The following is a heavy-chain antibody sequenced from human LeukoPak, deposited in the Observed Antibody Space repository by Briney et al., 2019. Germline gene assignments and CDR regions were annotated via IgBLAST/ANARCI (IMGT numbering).Heavy chain of an antibody. D-gene: IGHD3-10*01. J-gene: IGHJ4*02. Sequence: AWGTLSLTCAASGFTFSSYCWSWVRQAPGKGLEWVSAINDSGSSTYYAYPVKGRITTSRDNTKNSLYLLTNSTTAEDTAFYYCAKGEPCYYYGSGSYYTDYWGQGTLVTVSS. CDR1: GFTFSSYC. V-gene: IGHV3-23*01. CDR2: INDSGSST. CDR3: AKGEPCYYYGSGSYYTDY.